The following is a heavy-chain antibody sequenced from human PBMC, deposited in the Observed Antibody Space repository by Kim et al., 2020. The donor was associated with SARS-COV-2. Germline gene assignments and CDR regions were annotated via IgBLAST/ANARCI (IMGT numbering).Heavy chain of an antibody. V-gene: IGHV3-53*01. CDR3: ASATYSDFWSGYSVGFDY. CDR1: GFTVSSNS. D-gene: IGHD3-3*01. Sequence: GGSLRLSCAASGFTVSSNSMSWVRQAPGKGLEWVSVIYSGGSTYYADSVKGRFTISSDNSKNTLYLQMNSLRAEDTAVYYCASATYSDFWSGYSVGFDY. CDR2: IYSGGST. J-gene: IGHJ4*01.